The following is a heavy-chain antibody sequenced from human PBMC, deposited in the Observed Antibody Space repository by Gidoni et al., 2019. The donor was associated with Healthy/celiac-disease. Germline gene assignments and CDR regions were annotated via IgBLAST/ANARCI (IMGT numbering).Heavy chain of an antibody. J-gene: IGHJ6*02. CDR2: ISSSGSTI. CDR3: ARFMLGSSWYVRTYYYYGMDV. CDR1: GFTFSDYY. D-gene: IGHD6-13*01. Sequence: QVQLVESGGGLVKPGGSLRLSCAASGFTFSDYYMSWLRQAPGKGLEWVSYISSSGSTIYYADSVKGRFTISRDNAKNSLYLQMNSLRAEDTAVYYCARFMLGSSWYVRTYYYYGMDVWGQGTTVTVSS. V-gene: IGHV3-11*01.